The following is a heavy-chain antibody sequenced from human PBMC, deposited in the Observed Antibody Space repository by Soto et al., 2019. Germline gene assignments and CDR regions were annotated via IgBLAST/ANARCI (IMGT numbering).Heavy chain of an antibody. V-gene: IGHV4-39*01. D-gene: IGHD2-2*03. CDR1: GDSVSTNSYS. Sequence: SDTLSLTCTVSGDSVSTNSYSWGWIRQSPGKGLEWIGTIYSSENTYYNPSLLSRVTISVDTSKNEFSLGLSSVTAADTAVYYCARLNGYCISTNCHGYYGMDVWGQGTTVTVSS. J-gene: IGHJ6*02. CDR3: ARLNGYCISTNCHGYYGMDV. CDR2: IYSSENT.